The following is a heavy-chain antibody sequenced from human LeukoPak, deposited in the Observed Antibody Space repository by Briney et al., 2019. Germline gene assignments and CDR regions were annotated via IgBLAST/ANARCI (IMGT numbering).Heavy chain of an antibody. V-gene: IGHV4-30-2*01. CDR3: ARANYYYGSGSYVGPFDI. D-gene: IGHD3-10*01. Sequence: PSETLSLTCAVSGGSISSGGYSWSWIRQPPGKGLEWIGYIYHSGSTYYNPSLKSRVTISVDRSKNQFSLKLSSVTAADTAVYYCARANYYYGSGSYVGPFDIWGQGTMVTVSS. CDR1: GGSISSGGYS. CDR2: IYHSGST. J-gene: IGHJ3*02.